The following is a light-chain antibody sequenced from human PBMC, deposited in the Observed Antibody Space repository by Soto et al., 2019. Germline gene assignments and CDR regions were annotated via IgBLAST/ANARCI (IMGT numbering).Light chain of an antibody. CDR1: QSVSNN. CDR3: QHYNNWWT. J-gene: IGKJ1*01. CDR2: GAS. Sequence: EIVMTQSPATLSVSPGERATLSCRASQSVSNNLAWYQKKPGQAPRLLIYGASTRATGIPARVSGGGSGTEFTLTISSLQSEDFAVYYCQHYNNWWTFGQGTRVEIK. V-gene: IGKV3-15*01.